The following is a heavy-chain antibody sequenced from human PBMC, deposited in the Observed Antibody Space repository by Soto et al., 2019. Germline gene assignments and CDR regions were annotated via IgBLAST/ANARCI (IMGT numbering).Heavy chain of an antibody. V-gene: IGHV4-34*01. D-gene: IGHD6-6*01. CDR3: ARCIAARGYYYGMDV. CDR1: GGSFSGYC. Sequence: ETLSLTCAVYGGSFSGYCVSWIRQPPGKGLEWIVEINHSGSTNYNPSLKSRVTISVDTSKNQFSLKLSSVTAADTAVYYCARCIAARGYYYGMDVWGQGTTVPVSS. J-gene: IGHJ6*02. CDR2: INHSGST.